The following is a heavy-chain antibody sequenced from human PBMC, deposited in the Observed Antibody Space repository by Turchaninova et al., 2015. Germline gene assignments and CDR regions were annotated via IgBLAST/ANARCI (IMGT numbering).Heavy chain of an antibody. CDR1: GGAFSGYY. Sequence: QVQPQQWGAGLLKPSEPLSPTCAGYGGAFSGYYWIWSRRPPGKGLEWMGEINHSGTTNYTPSLKSRVTRSVDTSKNQFSLKLSSVTAADTAVYYCARGRGVLWFREPKAYYYYMDVWGKGTTVTVSS. CDR2: INHSGTT. D-gene: IGHD3-10*01. CDR3: ARGRGVLWFREPKAYYYYMDV. V-gene: IGHV4-34*01. J-gene: IGHJ6*03.